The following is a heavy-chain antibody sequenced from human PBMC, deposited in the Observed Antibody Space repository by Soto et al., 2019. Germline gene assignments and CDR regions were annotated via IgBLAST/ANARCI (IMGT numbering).Heavy chain of an antibody. CDR3: AHRVLRTVFGLVTTTAIYFDF. CDR1: GFSLTTSGVG. CDR2: IYWDDDK. V-gene: IGHV2-5*02. Sequence: QITLNESGPTQVKPRQTLTLTCTFSGFSLTTSGVGVGRICQSPGKAPEWLALIYWDDDKRYSPSLKSRLTITKDTSKNQVVLTMADLDPADTATYYCAHRVLRTVFGLVTTTAIYFDFWGQGTPVAVSS. D-gene: IGHD3-3*01. J-gene: IGHJ4*02.